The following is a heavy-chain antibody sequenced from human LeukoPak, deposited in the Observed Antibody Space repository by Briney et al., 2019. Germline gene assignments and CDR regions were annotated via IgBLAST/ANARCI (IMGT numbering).Heavy chain of an antibody. CDR2: IYTGGT. V-gene: IGHV4-4*07. Sequence: SGTLSLTCTVSGGSISRYYWSWIRQPAGKGLEWIGRIYTGGTTYNPSLKSRVTMSVDTSKNQFSLKLSSVTAADTAVYYCARSPGAHSDYWGQGTLVTVSS. J-gene: IGHJ4*02. CDR1: GGSISRYY. CDR3: ARSPGAHSDY.